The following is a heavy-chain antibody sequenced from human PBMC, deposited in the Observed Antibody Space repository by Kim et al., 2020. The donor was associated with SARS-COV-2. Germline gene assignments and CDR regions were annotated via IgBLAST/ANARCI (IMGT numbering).Heavy chain of an antibody. V-gene: IGHV3-20*04. CDR3: AKGVYGSGSLLPGNFDY. D-gene: IGHD3-10*01. CDR1: GFTFDDYG. J-gene: IGHJ4*02. Sequence: GGSLRLSCAASGFTFDDYGMSWVRQAPGKGLEWVSGINWNGGSTGYADSVKGRFTISRDNAKNSLYLQMNSLRAEDTALYYCAKGVYGSGSLLPGNFDYWGQGTLVTVSS. CDR2: INWNGGST.